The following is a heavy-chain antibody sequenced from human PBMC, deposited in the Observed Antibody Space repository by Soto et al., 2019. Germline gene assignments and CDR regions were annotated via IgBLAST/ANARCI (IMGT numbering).Heavy chain of an antibody. CDR2: INPNSGDT. J-gene: IGHJ6*02. V-gene: IGHV1-2*02. CDR1: GYTFTGYY. D-gene: IGHD2-15*01. CDR3: ASFPCSSSSCYLFYAMDV. Sequence: ASVKVSCKASGYTFTGYYMHWVRQVPGQGLEWMGWINPNSGDTKYVQEFQGRVTMTRDTSISTAYMELSRLRSDDTAVYYCASFPCSSSSCYLFYAMDVWGQGTTVTVSS.